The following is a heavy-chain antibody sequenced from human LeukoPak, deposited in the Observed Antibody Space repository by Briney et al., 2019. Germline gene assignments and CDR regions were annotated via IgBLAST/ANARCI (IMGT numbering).Heavy chain of an antibody. J-gene: IGHJ4*02. V-gene: IGHV3-53*01. D-gene: IGHD2-15*01. CDR3: ASGGTGARKFYSDPFHY. CDR2: LYSAGST. Sequence: GGSPRLSCAASGFSVSSNYMSWVRQAPGRGLEWVSILYSAGSTYYTDSVRGRFTISRDTSKNTVCLQMNSLRAEDTAAYYCASGGTGARKFYSDPFHYWGQGTLVTVSS. CDR1: GFSVSSNY.